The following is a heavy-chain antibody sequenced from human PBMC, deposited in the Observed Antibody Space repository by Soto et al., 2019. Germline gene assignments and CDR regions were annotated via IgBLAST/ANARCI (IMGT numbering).Heavy chain of an antibody. J-gene: IGHJ4*02. CDR1: GFTFSNYA. D-gene: IGHD3-22*01. Sequence: HPGGSLRLSCAACGFTFSNYAMHWVRQAPGKGLEWVAVIWYDGSNKYYADSVKGRFTISRDNSKNTLYLQMNSLRAEDTAVYYCARSTMIVGYDLAYWGQGTLVTVSS. CDR2: IWYDGSNK. V-gene: IGHV3-33*01. CDR3: ARSTMIVGYDLAY.